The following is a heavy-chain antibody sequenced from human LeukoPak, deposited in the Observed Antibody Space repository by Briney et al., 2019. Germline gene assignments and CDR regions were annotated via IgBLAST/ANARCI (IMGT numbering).Heavy chain of an antibody. CDR2: ISQDGGRT. D-gene: IGHD3-22*01. V-gene: IGHV3-23*01. Sequence: PGGSLRLSCAASGFTFSIYVMSWVRQAPGKGLEWVSAISQDGGRTTYADFVKGRFSVSRDNAKNPLYLQMNSLRAEDTALYYCAKGSSGYFFDLWGQETLVTVSS. CDR3: AKGSSGYFFDL. J-gene: IGHJ4*02. CDR1: GFTFSIYV.